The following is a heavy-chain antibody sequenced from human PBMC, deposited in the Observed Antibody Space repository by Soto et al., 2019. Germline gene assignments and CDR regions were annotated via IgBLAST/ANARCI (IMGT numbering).Heavy chain of an antibody. D-gene: IGHD5-12*01. CDR1: GFTFSVYA. J-gene: IGHJ4*02. Sequence: PGGSLRLSCTASGFTFSVYAMHWVRQAPGKGLEWVALISTDGTRTYYTDSVKGRFTISRDNSKNTLYLQIDSLRTEDTSVYYCARHRGPTLVDIVFFDYWGQGALVTVSS. CDR3: ARHRGPTLVDIVFFDY. CDR2: ISTDGTRT. V-gene: IGHV3-30-3*01.